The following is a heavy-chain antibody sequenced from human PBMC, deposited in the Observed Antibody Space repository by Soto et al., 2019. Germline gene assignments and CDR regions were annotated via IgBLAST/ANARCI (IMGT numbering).Heavy chain of an antibody. CDR3: AKDWYISSSEEYYGMDV. D-gene: IGHD6-6*01. CDR2: ISYDGSNK. CDR1: GFTFSSYG. J-gene: IGHJ6*02. V-gene: IGHV3-30*18. Sequence: QVQLVESGGGVVQPGRSLRLSCAASGFTFSSYGMHWVRQAPGQGLEWVAVISYDGSNKNYADSVKGRFTISRDNSKNTLYLQMNSMRAEDTAVYYGAKDWYISSSEEYYGMDVWGQGTTVTVSS.